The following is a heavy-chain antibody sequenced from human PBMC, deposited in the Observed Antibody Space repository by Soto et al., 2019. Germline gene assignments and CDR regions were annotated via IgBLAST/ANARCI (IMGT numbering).Heavy chain of an antibody. CDR1: GCTFSNYA. Sequence: EVQLLESGGGLVQPGRSLRLSCAAAGCTFSNYAMSWVRQAPGQGLDWVSAISGSGGTTYYADSVKGRFTITKDNSKYTLFLQRIRLRDEDAAVYYCAQVFVESGSNSGWTWSFHYWGQESRVTVSS. CDR3: AQVFVESGSNSGWTWSFHY. D-gene: IGHD6-25*01. CDR2: ISGSGGTT. J-gene: IGHJ4*02. V-gene: IGHV3-23*01.